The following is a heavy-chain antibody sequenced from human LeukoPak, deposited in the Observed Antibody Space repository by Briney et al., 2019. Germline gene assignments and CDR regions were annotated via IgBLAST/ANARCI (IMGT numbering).Heavy chain of an antibody. CDR3: ARDRYPHYYYYMDV. D-gene: IGHD1-1*01. CDR1: GFTFSSYE. V-gene: IGHV3-48*03. CDR2: ISSSGSTI. J-gene: IGHJ6*03. Sequence: GGSLRLSCAASGFTFSSYEMNWVRQAPGKGLEWVSYISSSGSTIYYADSVKGRFTISRDNAKNSLYLQMNSLRAEDTAVYYCARDRYPHYYYYMDVWGKGTTVTISS.